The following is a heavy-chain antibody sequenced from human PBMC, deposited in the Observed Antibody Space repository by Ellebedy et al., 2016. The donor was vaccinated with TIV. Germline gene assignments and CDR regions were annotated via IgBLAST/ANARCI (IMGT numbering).Heavy chain of an antibody. CDR2: INWNSITI. Sequence: GGSLRLXXSASGFKFDDFAMHWVRQIPGKGLEWVSGINWNSITIEYVDSVRGRFTISRDNAKNSLFLEMSSLRPEDTALYYCAKGGTYHVYRHVDAWGKGTAVSVSS. J-gene: IGHJ6*04. V-gene: IGHV3-9*01. CDR1: GFKFDDFA. CDR3: AKGGTYHVYRHVDA. D-gene: IGHD3-16*02.